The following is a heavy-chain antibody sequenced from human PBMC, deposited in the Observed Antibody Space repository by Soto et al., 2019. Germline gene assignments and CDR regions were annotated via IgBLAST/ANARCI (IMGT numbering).Heavy chain of an antibody. CDR2: IIPIFGTA. J-gene: IGHJ6*02. D-gene: IGHD1-7*01. V-gene: IGHV1-69*12. CDR1: GGTFSSYA. Sequence: QVQLVQSGAEVKKPGSSVKVSCKASGGTFSSYAISWVRQAPGQGLEWMGGIIPIFGTANYAQKFQGRVTITADESTRTAYMELSSLRSEDTAVYYCASQMGVTGTYAHDYGMDVWGQGTTVTVSS. CDR3: ASQMGVTGTYAHDYGMDV.